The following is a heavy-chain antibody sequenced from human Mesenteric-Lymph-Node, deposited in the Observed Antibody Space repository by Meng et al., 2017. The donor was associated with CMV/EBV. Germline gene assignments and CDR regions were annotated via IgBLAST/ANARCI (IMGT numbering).Heavy chain of an antibody. V-gene: IGHV3-23*01. Sequence: FTFSTYAMSWVRQAPGKGLEWVSTISGSGGGTYYADSVKGRFTISRDNSKNTLYLQMNGLRVEDTAVYYCANALKRVTVAVAGKGNYWGQGTLVTVSS. CDR1: FTFSTYA. D-gene: IGHD6-19*01. CDR2: ISGSGGGT. J-gene: IGHJ4*02. CDR3: ANALKRVTVAVAGKGNY.